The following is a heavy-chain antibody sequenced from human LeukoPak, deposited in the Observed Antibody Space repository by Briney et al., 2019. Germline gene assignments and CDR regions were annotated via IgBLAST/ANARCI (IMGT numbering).Heavy chain of an antibody. D-gene: IGHD3-3*01. CDR1: GFTFSSYW. V-gene: IGHV3-7*01. CDR2: IKQDGSEK. Sequence: GGPLRLSGAASGFTFSSYWMSWVRQAPGKGLEWVANIKQDGSEKYYVDSVKGRFTISRDNAKNSLYLQMNSLRAEDTAVYYCARVFWSGSYYFDYWGQGTLVTVSS. CDR3: ARVFWSGSYYFDY. J-gene: IGHJ4*02.